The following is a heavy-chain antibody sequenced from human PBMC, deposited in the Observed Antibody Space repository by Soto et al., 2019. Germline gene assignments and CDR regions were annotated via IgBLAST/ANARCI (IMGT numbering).Heavy chain of an antibody. J-gene: IGHJ4*02. CDR2: IYPGDSDT. D-gene: IGHD3-3*01. Sequence: GESLKISCKGSGYSFTSYWIGWVRQMPGKGLEWMGIIYPGDSDTRYSPSFHGQVTISAAKSISTAYLQWSSLKASDTAMYYCARTRNVLRFLEWLFDFDYWGQGTLVTVSS. CDR1: GYSFTSYW. V-gene: IGHV5-51*01. CDR3: ARTRNVLRFLEWLFDFDY.